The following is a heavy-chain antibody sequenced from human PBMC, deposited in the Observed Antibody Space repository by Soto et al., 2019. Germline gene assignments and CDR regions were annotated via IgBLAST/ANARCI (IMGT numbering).Heavy chain of an antibody. J-gene: IGHJ6*02. CDR1: GGSFSGYY. V-gene: IGHV4-34*01. CDR3: AGGPCSGGSCYSPRYYYGMDV. D-gene: IGHD2-15*01. Sequence: QVQLQQWGAGLLKPSETLSLTCAVYGGSFSGYYWSWIRQPPGKGLEWIGEIDHSGSTTYNPSLKNRGPKSVDPAKDQFSLEVNSVAGADTALYYCAGGPCSGGSCYSPRYYYGMDVWGQGTTVTVSS. CDR2: IDHSGST.